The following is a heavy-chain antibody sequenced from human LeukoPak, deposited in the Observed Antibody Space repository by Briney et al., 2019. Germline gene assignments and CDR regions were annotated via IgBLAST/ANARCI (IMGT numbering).Heavy chain of an antibody. CDR3: ARAVAGSVYYMDV. Sequence: SQTLSLTCAISGDSVSSNDAAWNWIRQSPSRGLEWLGRTFYRSKWYYDSAVSVKSRITINPDTSKNQFSLQLNSVTPEDTAVYYCARAVAGSVYYMDVWGKGTTVTVSS. CDR1: GDSVSSNDAA. CDR2: TFYRSKWYY. D-gene: IGHD6-19*01. V-gene: IGHV6-1*01. J-gene: IGHJ6*03.